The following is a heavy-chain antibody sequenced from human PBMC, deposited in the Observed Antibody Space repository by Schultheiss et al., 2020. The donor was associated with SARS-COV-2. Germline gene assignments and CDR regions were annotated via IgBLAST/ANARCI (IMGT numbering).Heavy chain of an antibody. J-gene: IGHJ3*02. Sequence: ASVKVSCKASGYPFTGYYIHWVRQAPGQGLEWMGWINPNSGDTNYAQKFQGRVTITRNTSISTAYMELSSLRSEDTAVYYCARGKAGIRRREYDYVWGSYRYVGAFDIWGQGTMVTVSS. V-gene: IGHV1-8*03. D-gene: IGHD3-16*02. CDR1: GYPFTGYY. CDR2: INPNSGDT. CDR3: ARGKAGIRRREYDYVWGSYRYVGAFDI.